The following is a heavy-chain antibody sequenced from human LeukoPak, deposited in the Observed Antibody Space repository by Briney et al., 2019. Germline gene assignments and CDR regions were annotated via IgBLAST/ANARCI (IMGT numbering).Heavy chain of an antibody. CDR2: IKQDGSER. CDR3: ASRAGKPGNTPWCFDY. CDR1: GFTLSNYW. J-gene: IGHJ4*02. Sequence: GGSLRLSCAASGFTLSNYWMTWVRQAPGKGPEWVANIKQDGSERNYVDSVKGRFTIARDNTKNSLYLQMTSLRGEDTAVYYCASRAGKPGNTPWCFDYWGQGALVTVSS. D-gene: IGHD1-7*01. V-gene: IGHV3-7*01.